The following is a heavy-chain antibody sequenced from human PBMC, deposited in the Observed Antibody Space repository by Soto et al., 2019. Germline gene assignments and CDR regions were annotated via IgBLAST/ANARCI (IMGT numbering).Heavy chain of an antibody. CDR2: INANNGNT. CDR1: GYTFTNYG. Sequence: QVQLVQSGAEVKKPGASVKVSCKASGYTFTNYGISWVQQAPGQGPEWMGWINANNGNTKYAETLQGRGTMTTDTSTSTAYMELRSLRSDDTAVYYCARGGSSWSAEYYQHWGQGILVIVSS. CDR3: ARGGSSWSAEYYQH. V-gene: IGHV1-18*01. J-gene: IGHJ1*01. D-gene: IGHD6-13*01.